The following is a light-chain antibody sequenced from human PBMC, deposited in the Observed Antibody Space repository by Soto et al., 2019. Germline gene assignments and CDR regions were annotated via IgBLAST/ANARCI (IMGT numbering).Light chain of an antibody. CDR1: SSNIGSNT. Sequence: QSVLTRPPSASGTPGQRVTISCSGGSSNIGSNTINWYQQLPGTAPKLLIYSNNQRPSGVPDRFSGSKSGTSASLAISGLQSEDEADYYCAAWDDSLIGVVFGGGTKLTVL. CDR2: SNN. V-gene: IGLV1-44*01. CDR3: AAWDDSLIGVV. J-gene: IGLJ2*01.